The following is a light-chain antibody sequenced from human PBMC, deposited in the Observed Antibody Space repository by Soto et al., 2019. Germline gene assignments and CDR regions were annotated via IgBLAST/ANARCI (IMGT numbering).Light chain of an antibody. CDR2: DVS. CDR1: SSDVGGYNY. V-gene: IGLV2-14*03. Sequence: ALTQPASVSGSPGQSITISCTGTSSDVGGYNYVSWYQHHPGKAPKLIIFDVSNRPSGVSNPFSGSKSGNTASLTISGLQPEDEADYYCSSYTTSNTRQIVFGTGTKLTVL. CDR3: SSYTTSNTRQIV. J-gene: IGLJ1*01.